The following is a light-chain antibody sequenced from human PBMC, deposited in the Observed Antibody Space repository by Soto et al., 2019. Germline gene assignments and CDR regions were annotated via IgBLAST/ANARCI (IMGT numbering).Light chain of an antibody. J-gene: IGKJ1*01. CDR3: QHYGSSTWT. CDR1: QSVNSRY. CDR2: GPS. V-gene: IGKV3-20*01. Sequence: EIVLTQSPGTLSLSPGERATLSCRASQSVNSRYLAWYQQRPGQAPRLLIYGPSSRATGVPDRFSGSGSGTDFTLTINRLEPEDFVVYYCQHYGSSTWTFGQGTKVEIK.